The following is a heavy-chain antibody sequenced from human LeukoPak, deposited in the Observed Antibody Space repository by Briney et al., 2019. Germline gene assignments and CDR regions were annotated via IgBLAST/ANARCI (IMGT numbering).Heavy chain of an antibody. D-gene: IGHD3-3*01. CDR2: ISSSSSTI. J-gene: IGHJ6*02. CDR3: ARGDYDFWSGPTGMDV. CDR1: GFAVSNNY. Sequence: GGSLRLSCAASGFAVSNNYMSWVRQAPGKGLEWVSYISSSSSTIYYADSVKGRFTISRDNAKNSLYLQMNSLRAEDTAVYYCARGDYDFWSGPTGMDVWGQGTTVTVSS. V-gene: IGHV3-48*01.